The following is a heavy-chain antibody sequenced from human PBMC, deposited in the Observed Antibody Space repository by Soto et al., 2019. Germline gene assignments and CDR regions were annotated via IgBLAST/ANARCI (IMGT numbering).Heavy chain of an antibody. Sequence: QVQLVQSGAEVKKPGASVKVSCKASGYTFTSYGISWVRQAPGQGLEWMGWISAYNGNTNYAQKLQGRVTMTTDTSTSTAYMELRSLRSDDTAVYYCARGSFRDFWSGVSLKYFDYWGQGTLVTVSS. V-gene: IGHV1-18*01. D-gene: IGHD3-3*01. CDR3: ARGSFRDFWSGVSLKYFDY. J-gene: IGHJ4*02. CDR2: ISAYNGNT. CDR1: GYTFTSYG.